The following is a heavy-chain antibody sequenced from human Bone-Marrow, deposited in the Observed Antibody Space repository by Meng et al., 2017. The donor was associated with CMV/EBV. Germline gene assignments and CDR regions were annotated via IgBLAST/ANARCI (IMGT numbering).Heavy chain of an antibody. D-gene: IGHD4-11*01. V-gene: IGHV4-4*02. J-gene: IGHJ5*02. Sequence: SETLSLTCAVSGGSISSSNWWSWVRQPPEKGLEWIGEIYHSGSTNYNPSLKSRVTISVDKSKNQFSLKLSSVTAADTAVYYCARVGRVRFLQGWFDRWGQGTLDTVSS. CDR3: ARVGRVRFLQGWFDR. CDR1: GGSISSSNW. CDR2: IYHSGST.